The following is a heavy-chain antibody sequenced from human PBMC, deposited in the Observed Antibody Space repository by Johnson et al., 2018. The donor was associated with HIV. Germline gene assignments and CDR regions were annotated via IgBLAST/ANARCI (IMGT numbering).Heavy chain of an antibody. D-gene: IGHD6-19*01. CDR2: IYSGGST. V-gene: IGHV3-66*01. J-gene: IGHJ3*02. Sequence: VQLVESGGGLVQPGGSLRLSCTASGFTVNSNYMSWVRQAPGKGLEWVSIIYSGGSTYYADSVKGRSPLSRDNSKNTLCLQINSLRAEDTAVYYCARELVLYSSGWYAPDAFDIWGQGTMVTVSS. CDR3: ARELVLYSSGWYAPDAFDI. CDR1: GFTVNSNY.